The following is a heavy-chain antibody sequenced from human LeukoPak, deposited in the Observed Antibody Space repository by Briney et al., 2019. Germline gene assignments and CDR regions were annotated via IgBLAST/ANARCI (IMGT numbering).Heavy chain of an antibody. CDR1: GGSISSGGYY. CDR3: ARESYCSSTSCLIDY. CDR2: IYHSGST. V-gene: IGHV4-30-2*01. D-gene: IGHD2-2*01. Sequence: SETLSLTCTVSGGSISSGGYYWSWIRQPPGKGLEWIGYIYHSGSTYYNPSLKSRVTISVDRSKNQFSLKLSSVTAADTAVYYCARESYCSSTSCLIDYWGQGTLVTVSS. J-gene: IGHJ4*02.